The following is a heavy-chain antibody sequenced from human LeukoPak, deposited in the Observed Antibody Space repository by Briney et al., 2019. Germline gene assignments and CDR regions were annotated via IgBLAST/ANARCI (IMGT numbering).Heavy chain of an antibody. CDR3: AREPYSDTSGDAFDI. CDR1: GGTFSSYV. Sequence: ASVKVSCKASGGTFSSYVISWVRQAPGQGLKWMGRFIPILGIANYAQKFQGRVTVTADKSTSTASMELSSLRSEDTAVYYCAREPYSDTSGDAFDIWGQGTMVTVSS. J-gene: IGHJ3*02. CDR2: FIPILGIA. D-gene: IGHD3-22*01. V-gene: IGHV1-69*04.